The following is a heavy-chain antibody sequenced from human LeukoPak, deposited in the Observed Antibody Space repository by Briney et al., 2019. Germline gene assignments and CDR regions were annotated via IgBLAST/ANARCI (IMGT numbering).Heavy chain of an antibody. CDR2: IYYSGST. V-gene: IGHV4-39*01. CDR1: GGSISSSSYY. Sequence: PSETLSLTCTVSGGSISSSSYYWGWIRQPPGKGLEWIGSIYYSGSTYYNPSLKSRVTISVDTSKNQFSLKLSSVTAADTAVYYCARHGGGIDWLLPNWFDPWGRGTLVTVSS. D-gene: IGHD3-9*01. J-gene: IGHJ5*02. CDR3: ARHGGGIDWLLPNWFDP.